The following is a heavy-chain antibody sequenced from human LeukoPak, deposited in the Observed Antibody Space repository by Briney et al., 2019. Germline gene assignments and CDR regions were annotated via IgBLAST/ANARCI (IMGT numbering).Heavy chain of an antibody. CDR1: GHTFTGYY. Sequence: ASVRVSCKASGHTFTGYYMHWVRQAPGQGLEWMGWINPNSGGTNYAQKFQGRVTMTRDTSISTAYMELSRLRSDDTAVYYCARDGYYGSGAGHWFDPWGQGTLVTVSS. CDR3: ARDGYYGSGAGHWFDP. CDR2: INPNSGGT. J-gene: IGHJ5*02. V-gene: IGHV1-2*02. D-gene: IGHD3-10*01.